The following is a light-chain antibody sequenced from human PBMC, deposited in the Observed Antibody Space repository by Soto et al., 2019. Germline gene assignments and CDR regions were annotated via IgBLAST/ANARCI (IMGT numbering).Light chain of an antibody. V-gene: IGLV2-14*01. CDR1: SGDVGGYNY. Sequence: QSALTQPASVSGCPGQSITISCTGTSGDVGGYNYVSWYQQHPGKAPKLMIYEVSNRPSGVSNRFSGSKSGNTASLTISGLRAEDEADYYCSSYTSSPTVIFGGGTKLTVL. CDR2: EVS. CDR3: SSYTSSPTVI. J-gene: IGLJ2*01.